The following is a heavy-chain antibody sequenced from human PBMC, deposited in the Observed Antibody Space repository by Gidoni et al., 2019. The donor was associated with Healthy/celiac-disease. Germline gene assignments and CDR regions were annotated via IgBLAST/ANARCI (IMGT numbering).Heavy chain of an antibody. CDR2: IDPSDSYT. Sequence: EVQLVQSGAEVKKPGESLRISCTGSVYSFTSYWSSWVRQMPGKGLEWMGRIDPSDSYTNYSPSFQGHVTISADKSISTAYLQWSSLKASDTAMYYCARHAFSGSGDDAFDIWGQGTMVTVSS. D-gene: IGHD3-10*01. V-gene: IGHV5-10-1*03. CDR1: VYSFTSYW. J-gene: IGHJ3*02. CDR3: ARHAFSGSGDDAFDI.